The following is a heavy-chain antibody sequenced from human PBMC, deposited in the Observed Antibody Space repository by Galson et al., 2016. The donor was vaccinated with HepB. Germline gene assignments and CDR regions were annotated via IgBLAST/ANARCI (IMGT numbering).Heavy chain of an antibody. V-gene: IGHV3-30*04. CDR1: GFIFSTYG. CDR3: ARDGQTWGYHYFYYMDV. D-gene: IGHD7-27*01. J-gene: IGHJ6*03. CDR2: ISYDGRNK. Sequence: SLRLSCAASGFIFSTYGMHWVRQAPGKGLKCVAVISYDGRNKYYADSVKGRFTISRDNSKNTLYLQMNSLRVEEPAVYYCARDGQTWGYHYFYYMDVWGEGTTVTVSS.